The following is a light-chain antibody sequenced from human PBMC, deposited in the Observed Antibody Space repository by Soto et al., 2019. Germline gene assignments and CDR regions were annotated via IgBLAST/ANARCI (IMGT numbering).Light chain of an antibody. CDR2: GAS. J-gene: IGKJ4*01. V-gene: IGKV3-20*01. CDR1: QSVSNNY. Sequence: VLTQSPGTLSLSPGERATLSCRASQSVSNNYLAWYQQKPGQAPRLLIYGASSRATGIPDRFSGSGSGTDFTLTIRRLEPEDFAVYYCQQYGRSALTFGGGTKVEI. CDR3: QQYGRSALT.